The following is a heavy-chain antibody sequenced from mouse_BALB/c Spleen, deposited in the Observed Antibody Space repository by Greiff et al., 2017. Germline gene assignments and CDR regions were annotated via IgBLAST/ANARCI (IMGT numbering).Heavy chain of an antibody. CDR3: ASYYGNHLYYAMDY. Sequence: VKLQESGPGLVAPSQSLSITCTVSGFSLTSYGVHWVRQPPGKGLEWLGVIWAGGSTNYNSALMSRLSISKDNSKSQVFLKMNSLQTDDTAMYYCASYYGNHLYYAMDYWGQGTSVTVSS. D-gene: IGHD2-1*01. CDR2: IWAGGST. V-gene: IGHV2-9*02. J-gene: IGHJ4*01. CDR1: GFSLTSYG.